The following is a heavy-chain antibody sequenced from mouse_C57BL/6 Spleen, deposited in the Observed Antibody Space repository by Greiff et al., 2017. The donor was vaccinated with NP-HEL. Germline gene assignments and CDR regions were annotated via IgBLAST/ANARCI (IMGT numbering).Heavy chain of an antibody. J-gene: IGHJ4*01. CDR3: AAVTAYYAMDY. CDR2: INYDGSST. Sequence: EVQVVESEGGLVQPGSSMKLSCTASGFTFSDYYMAWVRQVPEKGLEWVANINYDGSSTYYLDSLKSRFIISRDNAKNILYLQMSSLKSEDTATYYCAAVTAYYAMDYWGQGTSVTVSS. CDR1: GFTFSDYY. D-gene: IGHD1-2*01. V-gene: IGHV5-16*01.